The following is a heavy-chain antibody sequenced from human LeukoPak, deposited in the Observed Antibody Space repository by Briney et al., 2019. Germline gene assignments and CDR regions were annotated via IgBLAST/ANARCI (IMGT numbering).Heavy chain of an antibody. CDR2: IYYSGST. J-gene: IGHJ4*02. V-gene: IGHV4-59*01. D-gene: IGHD6-13*01. CDR1: GGSISSYY. Sequence: PSETLSLTCTVSGGSISSYYLSRIRQPPGKGLEWIGYIYYSGSTNYNPSLKSRVTISVDTSKNQFSLKLSSVTAADTAVYYCARVASSSWYYFDYWGQGTLVTVSS. CDR3: ARVASSSWYYFDY.